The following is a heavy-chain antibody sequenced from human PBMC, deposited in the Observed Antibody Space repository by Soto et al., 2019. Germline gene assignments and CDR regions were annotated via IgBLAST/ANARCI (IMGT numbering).Heavy chain of an antibody. CDR2: IYYSGST. Sequence: QVQLQESGPGLVKPSQTLSLTCTVSGGSISSGGYYWSWIRQHPGKGLEWIGYIYYSGSTYYNPSLKSRVIISVDTTKNKYSPKLRSVAAAATAVYYCASGGYYSSGSCYLGPLGYWGQGTLVTVSS. V-gene: IGHV4-31*03. D-gene: IGHD2-15*01. CDR1: GGSISSGGYY. J-gene: IGHJ4*02. CDR3: ASGGYYSSGSCYLGPLGY.